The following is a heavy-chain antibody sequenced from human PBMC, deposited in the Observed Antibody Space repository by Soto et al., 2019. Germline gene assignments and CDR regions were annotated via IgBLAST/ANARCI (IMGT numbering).Heavy chain of an antibody. D-gene: IGHD1-26*01. CDR3: AAGGGLPRYY. V-gene: IGHV4-30-2*01. J-gene: IGHJ4*02. CDR2: IYHSGST. Sequence: QLQLQESGSGLVKPSQTLSLTCAVSGGSISSGGYSWSWIRQPPGKGIEWIVYIYHSGSTYYNPSLKSRVTIPVDRSNNQFSLKLSSVNSADTAVYYCAAGGGLPRYYWGQGTLVTGSS. CDR1: GGSISSGGYS.